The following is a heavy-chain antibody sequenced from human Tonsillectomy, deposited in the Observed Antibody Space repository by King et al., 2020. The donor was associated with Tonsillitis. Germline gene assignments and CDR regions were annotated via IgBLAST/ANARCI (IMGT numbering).Heavy chain of an antibody. CDR3: LRGKGPYGSFDI. CDR1: GYIFTNFW. V-gene: IGHV5-51*01. CDR2: IFPGDSYI. Sequence: QLVQSGVEVKKPGESLKISCKGSGYIFTNFWIGWVRQMPGKGLEWMGLIFPGDSYIRSRPSLEGQVSISVDKAINTAYMQWSSLKASDSAIYYCLRGKGPYGSFDIWGQGTRVTVSS. J-gene: IGHJ3*02. D-gene: IGHD3-10*01.